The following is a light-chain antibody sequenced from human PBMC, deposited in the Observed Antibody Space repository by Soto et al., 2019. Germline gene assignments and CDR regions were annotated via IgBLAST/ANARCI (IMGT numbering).Light chain of an antibody. Sequence: EIVLTQSPATLSLTPGERATLSCRASQSVSSYLAWYQQKPVQAPRLLIYDASNRATGIPARFSGSGSGTDFTLTISSLEQEDFAVYYCQQRSNWWTFGQGTKVDI. CDR2: DAS. CDR1: QSVSSY. CDR3: QQRSNWWT. V-gene: IGKV3-11*01. J-gene: IGKJ1*01.